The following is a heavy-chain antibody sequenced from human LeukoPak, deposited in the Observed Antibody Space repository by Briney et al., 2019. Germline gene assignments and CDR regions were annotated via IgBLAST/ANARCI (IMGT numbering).Heavy chain of an antibody. D-gene: IGHD2-2*01. CDR2: IYYSGST. V-gene: IGHV4-39*07. CDR1: GGSISSSSYY. Sequence: SETLSLTCTVSGGSISSSSYYWGWIRQPPGKGLEWVGSIYYSGSTYYNPSLKSRVTISVDTSKNQLSLKLSSVTAADTAVYYCASWGGYCSSTSCPSEAFDIWGQGTMVTVSS. CDR3: ASWGGYCSSTSCPSEAFDI. J-gene: IGHJ3*02.